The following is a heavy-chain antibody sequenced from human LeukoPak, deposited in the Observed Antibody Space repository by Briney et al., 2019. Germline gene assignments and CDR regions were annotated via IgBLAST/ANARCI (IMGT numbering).Heavy chain of an antibody. V-gene: IGHV1-8*03. CDR3: ARDKAYYYGSGSYYMAPSDYYMDV. D-gene: IGHD3-10*01. CDR1: GYTFTSYD. J-gene: IGHJ6*03. Sequence: ASVKVSCKASGYTFTSYDINWVRQATGQGLEWMGCMNPNSGNTGYAQKFQGRVTITRNTSISTAYMELSSLRSEDTAVYYCARDKAYYYGSGSYYMAPSDYYMDVWGKGTTVSVSS. CDR2: MNPNSGNT.